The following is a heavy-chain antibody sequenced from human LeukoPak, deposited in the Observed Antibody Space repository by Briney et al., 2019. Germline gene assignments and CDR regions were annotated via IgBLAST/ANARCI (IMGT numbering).Heavy chain of an antibody. Sequence: PSETLSLTCTVSGVSTSSYYWTWIRQPPGKGLEWIGYIYYSGSTNYNPSLKSRVTMSVDTSKNQFSLKLISVTAADTAVYYCARHLSGYDTLGYWGQGTLVTVSS. V-gene: IGHV4-59*08. J-gene: IGHJ4*02. D-gene: IGHD5-12*01. CDR2: IYYSGST. CDR3: ARHLSGYDTLGY. CDR1: GVSTSSYY.